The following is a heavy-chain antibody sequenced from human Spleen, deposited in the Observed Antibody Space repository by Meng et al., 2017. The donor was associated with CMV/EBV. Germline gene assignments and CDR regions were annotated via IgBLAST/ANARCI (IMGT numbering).Heavy chain of an antibody. V-gene: IGHV4-39*01. CDR2: IYYSGST. CDR1: GGSISSSRCY. CDR3: ARLRGWQVGMDV. D-gene: IGHD6-19*01. J-gene: IGHJ6*02. Sequence: SETLSLTCSVSGGSISSSRCYWGWVRQPPGKGLEWIGSIYYSGSTYYKPSLKSRVTISVDTSKNQFSLKLSSVTAADTSVYYCARLRGWQVGMDVWGQGTTVTVSS.